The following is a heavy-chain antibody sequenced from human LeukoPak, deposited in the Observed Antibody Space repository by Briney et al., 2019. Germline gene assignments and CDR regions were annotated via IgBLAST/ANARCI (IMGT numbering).Heavy chain of an antibody. D-gene: IGHD3-10*02. Sequence: GGSLRLSCAASGFSFSSYWMSWVRQAPGKGLEWVSAISGSGGSTYYADSVKGRFTISRDNAKNSLYLQMNSLRAEDTAVYYCAELGITMIGGVWGKGTTVTISS. CDR2: ISGSGGST. CDR1: GFSFSSYW. J-gene: IGHJ6*04. CDR3: AELGITMIGGV. V-gene: IGHV3-23*01.